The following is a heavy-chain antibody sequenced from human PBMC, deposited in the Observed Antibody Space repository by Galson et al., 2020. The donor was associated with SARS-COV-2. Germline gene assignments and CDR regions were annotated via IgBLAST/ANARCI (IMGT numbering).Heavy chain of an antibody. CDR2: IYPGDSDT. Sequence: GESLKISCKGSGYRFTSYWNGWVRQMPGKGLEWMGNIYPGDSDTRYSTSFQGQVTIPADKSISTAYLQWSSLKASDTAMYYCARRFAPSDIVGVPAAILWFDPWGQGTLVTVSS. V-gene: IGHV5-51*01. CDR3: ARRFAPSDIVGVPAAILWFDP. CDR1: GYRFTSYW. J-gene: IGHJ5*02. D-gene: IGHD2-2*01.